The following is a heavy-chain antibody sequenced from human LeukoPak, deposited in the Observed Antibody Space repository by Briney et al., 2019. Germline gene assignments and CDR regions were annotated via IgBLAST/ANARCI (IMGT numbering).Heavy chain of an antibody. Sequence: SETLSLTCTVSVGSISSSSYYWGWIRQPPGKGLEWIGSIYYSGSTYYNPSLKSRVTISVDTSKNQFSLNLSSVTAADTAVYYCARDPGYCSSTSCYNPSYYYYYYMDVWGKGTTVTVSS. J-gene: IGHJ6*03. V-gene: IGHV4-39*07. CDR1: VGSISSSSYY. CDR2: IYYSGST. D-gene: IGHD2-2*02. CDR3: ARDPGYCSSTSCYNPSYYYYYYMDV.